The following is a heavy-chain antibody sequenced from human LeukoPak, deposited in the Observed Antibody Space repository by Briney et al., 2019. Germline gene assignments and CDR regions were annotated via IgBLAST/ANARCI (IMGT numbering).Heavy chain of an antibody. J-gene: IGHJ4*02. Sequence: SETLSLTCTVSGGSISSYYWSWIRQPAGKGLEWIGRIYTSGSTNYNPSLKSRVTMSVDTSKNQFSLKLSSVTAADTAVYYCARGEAAAGLYYFDYWGQGTLVTVSS. CDR1: GGSISSYY. CDR2: IYTSGST. D-gene: IGHD6-13*01. CDR3: ARGEAAAGLYYFDY. V-gene: IGHV4-4*07.